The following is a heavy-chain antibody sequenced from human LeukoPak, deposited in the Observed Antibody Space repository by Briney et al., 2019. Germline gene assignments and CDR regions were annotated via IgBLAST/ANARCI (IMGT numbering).Heavy chain of an antibody. CDR2: IYYSGCT. CDR3: GRHVPLDGFDI. CDR1: GGSISSYY. Sequence: SETLSLTCTVSGGSISSYYRSWIRQPPGKALEWIGYIYYSGCTNYNPSLKSRVTISVDTFNNQCSQKLNSVTAADTVVDYCGRHVPLDGFDIWGEGTMVSVCS. J-gene: IGHJ3*02. V-gene: IGHV4-59*08.